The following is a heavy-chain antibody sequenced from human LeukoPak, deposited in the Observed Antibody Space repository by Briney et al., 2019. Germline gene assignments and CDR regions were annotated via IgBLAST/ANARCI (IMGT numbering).Heavy chain of an antibody. Sequence: GGSLRLSCAASGFTFSSYAMSWVRQAPGQGLEWVSAISGSGGRTYYADSVKGRFTISRDNSKNTLYLQMNSLRAEDTARYYCATLDSTKSVFWGRGTAVTVPS. J-gene: IGHJ1*01. CDR3: ATLDSTKSVF. CDR2: ISGSGGRT. D-gene: IGHD2-2*01. V-gene: IGHV3-23*01. CDR1: GFTFSSYA.